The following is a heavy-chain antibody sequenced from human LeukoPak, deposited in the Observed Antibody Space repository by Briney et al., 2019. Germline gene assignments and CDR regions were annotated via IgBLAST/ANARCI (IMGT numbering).Heavy chain of an antibody. CDR1: GGSISSSSYY. CDR3: ARYQFSDSGSYFYPIDY. D-gene: IGHD1-26*01. CDR2: IYYSGST. J-gene: IGHJ4*02. Sequence: SETLSLTCTVSGGSISSSSYYWGWIRQPPGKGLEWIGSIYYSGSTYYNPSLKSRVTISVDTSKNQFSLKLSSVTAADTAVYYCARYQFSDSGSYFYPIDYWGQGTLVTVSS. V-gene: IGHV4-39*07.